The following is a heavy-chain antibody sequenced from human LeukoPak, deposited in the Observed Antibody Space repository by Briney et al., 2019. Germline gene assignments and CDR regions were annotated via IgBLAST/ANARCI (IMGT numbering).Heavy chain of an antibody. CDR2: IYSDGRT. D-gene: IGHD1-26*01. J-gene: IGHJ4*02. V-gene: IGHV3-53*01. CDR1: GFTVSSNY. CDR3: AKGIVGASPDY. Sequence: GGSLRLSCAASGFTVSSNYMSWVRQAPGKGLEWVSVIYSDGRTYYADSVKGRFTISRDNSKNTLYLQMNSLRAEDTAVYYCAKGIVGASPDYWGQGTLVTVSS.